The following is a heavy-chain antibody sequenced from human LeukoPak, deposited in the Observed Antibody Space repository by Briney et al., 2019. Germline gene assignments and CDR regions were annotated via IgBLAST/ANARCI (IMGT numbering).Heavy chain of an antibody. CDR2: IIPIFGTA. Sequence: SVKVSCKASGGTFSSYAISWVRQAPGQGLEWMGGIIPIFGTANYAQKFQGRVTITADESTSTAYMELSSLRSEDTAVYYCARVPVLRFLEWFRDYYYMDVWGKGTTVTVSS. CDR1: GGTFSSYA. D-gene: IGHD3-3*01. J-gene: IGHJ6*03. V-gene: IGHV1-69*13. CDR3: ARVPVLRFLEWFRDYYYMDV.